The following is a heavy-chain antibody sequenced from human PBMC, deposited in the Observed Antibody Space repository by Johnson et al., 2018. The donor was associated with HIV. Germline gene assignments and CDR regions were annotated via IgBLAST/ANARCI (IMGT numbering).Heavy chain of an antibody. Sequence: VQLVESGGGVVQPGGSLRLSCAASDFTFSNNAIHWVRQAPGKGLEWVAVISYDGTNTYYADSVRGRFTISRDNSRNTVSLQMIILRPKDTAMYYCASGVTARAPLLIWGQGTMVTVSS. V-gene: IGHV3-30*14. D-gene: IGHD2-8*01. CDR1: DFTFSNNA. CDR2: ISYDGTNT. J-gene: IGHJ3*02. CDR3: ASGVTARAPLLI.